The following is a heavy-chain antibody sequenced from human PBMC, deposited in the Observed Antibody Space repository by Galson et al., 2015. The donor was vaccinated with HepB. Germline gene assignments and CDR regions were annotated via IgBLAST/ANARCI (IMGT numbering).Heavy chain of an antibody. Sequence: QSGAEVKKPGESLRISCKGSGYTFTSYWISWVRQMPGKGLEWMGRIDPSDSSTNYSPSFQGHVTISVDKSISTAYLQWSSLRASDTAMYYCAKHESSGSAYWGQGSLVTVSS. J-gene: IGHJ4*02. CDR3: AKHESSGSAY. CDR1: GYTFTSYW. V-gene: IGHV5-10-1*01. CDR2: IDPSDSST. D-gene: IGHD3-10*01.